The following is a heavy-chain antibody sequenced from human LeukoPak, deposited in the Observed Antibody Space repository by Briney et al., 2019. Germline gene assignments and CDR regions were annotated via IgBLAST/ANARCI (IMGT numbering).Heavy chain of an antibody. CDR2: IYYSGST. J-gene: IGHJ4*02. Sequence: SETLSLTCTVSGGSISSYCWSWIRQPPGKGLEWIGYIYYSGSTSYNPSLKSRVTISVDTSRNQFSLKLSSVTAADTAVYYCASGADYSNYYFDYWGQGTLVTVSS. CDR1: GGSISSYC. V-gene: IGHV4-59*01. CDR3: ASGADYSNYYFDY. D-gene: IGHD4-11*01.